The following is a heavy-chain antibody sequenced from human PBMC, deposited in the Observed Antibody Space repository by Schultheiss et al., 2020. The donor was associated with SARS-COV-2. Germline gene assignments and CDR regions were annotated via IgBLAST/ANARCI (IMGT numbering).Heavy chain of an antibody. D-gene: IGHD3-10*01. CDR3: ARFGPFDY. J-gene: IGHJ4*02. Sequence: SETLSLTCAVYGGSFRGYYWSWIRQPPGKGLEWIGEINHSGSTNYNPSLKSRVTISVDTSKNQFSLKLSSVTAADTAVYYCARFGPFDYWGQGTLVTVSS. V-gene: IGHV4-34*01. CDR1: GGSFRGYY. CDR2: INHSGST.